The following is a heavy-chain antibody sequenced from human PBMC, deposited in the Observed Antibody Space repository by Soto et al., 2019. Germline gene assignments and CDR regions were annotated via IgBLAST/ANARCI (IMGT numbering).Heavy chain of an antibody. CDR2: ISYDGSNK. D-gene: IGHD3-10*01. V-gene: IGHV3-30*18. CDR3: AKDIALVRGVIMDMDV. Sequence: QVQLVESGGGVVQPGRSLRLSCAASGFTFSNYGMHWVRQAPGKGLDWVALISYDGSNKYYADSVKGRFTISRDNSKNTLDLQMNSVRGEDTAVYYCAKDIALVRGVIMDMDVWGQGTTVTVAS. J-gene: IGHJ6*02. CDR1: GFTFSNYG.